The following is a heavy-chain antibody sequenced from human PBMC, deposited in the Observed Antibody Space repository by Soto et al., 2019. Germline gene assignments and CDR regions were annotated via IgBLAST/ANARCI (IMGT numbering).Heavy chain of an antibody. CDR2: IYHSGST. D-gene: IGHD4-4*01. CDR3: ASVGTTVSAFDY. J-gene: IGHJ4*02. CDR1: GGSISSGNW. V-gene: IGHV4-4*02. Sequence: QVQLQESGPGLVSPSGTLSLTCAVSGGSISSGNWWSWVRQPPGKGLEWIGEIYHSGSTKYNTSLKSRVTISVDKSKNHCSLRLTSVTAADTAVYYCASVGTTVSAFDYWGQGTLVTVSS.